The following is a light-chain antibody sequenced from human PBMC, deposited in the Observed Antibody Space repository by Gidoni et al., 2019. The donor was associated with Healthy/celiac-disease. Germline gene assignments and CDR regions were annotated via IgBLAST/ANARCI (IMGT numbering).Light chain of an antibody. CDR1: HSVSSY. V-gene: IGKV3-11*01. Sequence: EIVLTQSPATLSFSPGERATLSCRASHSVSSYLAWYQQKPGQAPRLLIYDASNSATGIPARFSGSGSWTDFTLTICSLEPEDFAVYYCQQLSNWPPALTFGGGTKVEIK. CDR3: QQLSNWPPALT. CDR2: DAS. J-gene: IGKJ4*01.